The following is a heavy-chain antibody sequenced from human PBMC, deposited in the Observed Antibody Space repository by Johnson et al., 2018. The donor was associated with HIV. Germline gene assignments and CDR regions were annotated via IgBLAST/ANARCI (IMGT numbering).Heavy chain of an antibody. CDR2: ISWNSGSI. J-gene: IGHJ3*02. CDR1: GFTFSTNA. Sequence: DVQLVESGGGLVQPGGSLRLSCVASGFTFSTNAMHWVRQGPGKGLEWVSGISWNSGSIGYADSVKGRFTISRDNAKNSLYLQMNGLRAEDTAFYFCAKDRWRTEFKRSDNWNDVRHDAFDIWGQGTMVTVSS. V-gene: IGHV3-9*01. CDR3: AKDRWRTEFKRSDNWNDVRHDAFDI. D-gene: IGHD1-20*01.